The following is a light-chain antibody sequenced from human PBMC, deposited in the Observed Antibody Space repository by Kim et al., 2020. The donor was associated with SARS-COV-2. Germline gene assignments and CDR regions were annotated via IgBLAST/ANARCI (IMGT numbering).Light chain of an antibody. CDR3: QSYDISNVI. Sequence: NFMLTQPHSVSESPGNTVTISCTRTSGNIADNYVQWYQQRPGSAPTIVIYEDSERPSGVPDRFSGSIDTSSSSASLTISGLKTEDEADYHCQSYDISNVIFGGGTQLTVL. CDR2: EDS. CDR1: SGNIADNY. J-gene: IGLJ2*01. V-gene: IGLV6-57*04.